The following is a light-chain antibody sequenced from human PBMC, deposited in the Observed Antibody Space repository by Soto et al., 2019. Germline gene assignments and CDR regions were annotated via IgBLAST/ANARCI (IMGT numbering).Light chain of an antibody. CDR3: QQYNNWPQT. Sequence: EIAMTQSLATLSVSPGERATLSCRASQSISNNLAWYQQKPGQGPRLLIYGASTRATGIPARFSGSGSGTEFTLTISSLQSEDFALYYCQQYNNWPQTFGQGTKVEVK. J-gene: IGKJ1*01. V-gene: IGKV3-15*01. CDR2: GAS. CDR1: QSISNN.